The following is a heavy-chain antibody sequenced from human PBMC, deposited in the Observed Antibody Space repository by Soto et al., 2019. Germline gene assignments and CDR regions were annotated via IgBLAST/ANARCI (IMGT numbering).Heavy chain of an antibody. Sequence: ASVKGSCKASGYTFTSYAMHWVRQAPGQRLEWMGWINAGNGNTKYSQKFQGRVTITRDTSASTAYMELSSLRSEDTAVYYCATSRGRDIVVVPAAIHYWGQGTLVTVSS. CDR2: INAGNGNT. V-gene: IGHV1-3*01. CDR1: GYTFTSYA. CDR3: ATSRGRDIVVVPAAIHY. D-gene: IGHD2-2*01. J-gene: IGHJ4*02.